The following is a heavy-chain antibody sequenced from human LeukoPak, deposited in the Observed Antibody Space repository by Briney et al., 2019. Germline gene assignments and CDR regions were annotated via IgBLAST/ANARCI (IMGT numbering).Heavy chain of an antibody. CDR2: ISGSGGST. CDR3: AKTIVVAINWFDP. D-gene: IGHD3-22*01. CDR1: GFTFSNAW. J-gene: IGHJ5*02. V-gene: IGHV3-23*01. Sequence: GGSLRLSCAASGFTFSNAWMSWVRQAPGKGLEWVSAISGSGGSTYYADSVKGRFTISRDNSKNTLYLQMNSLRAEDTAVYYCAKTIVVAINWFDPWGQGTLVTVSS.